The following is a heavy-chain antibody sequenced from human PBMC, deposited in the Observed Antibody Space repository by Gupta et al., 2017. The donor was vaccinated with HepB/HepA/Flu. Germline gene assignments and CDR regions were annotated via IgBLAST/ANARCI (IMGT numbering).Heavy chain of an antibody. V-gene: IGHV1-2*02. CDR1: GYKFIEPY. J-gene: IGHJ6*04. Sequence: QVQLVKSGTEVEESGASVKVSCQAFGYKFIEPYIHWIRQDPGQGLEWMGWINPNTGGTHFADDFQGRVTLTTDTSINTAYMELDSLRSDDTALYYCAIPYTASSMYLYYILDVWGEGTAVTVSA. CDR2: INPNTGGT. D-gene: IGHD2-2*02. CDR3: AIPYTASSMYLYYILDV.